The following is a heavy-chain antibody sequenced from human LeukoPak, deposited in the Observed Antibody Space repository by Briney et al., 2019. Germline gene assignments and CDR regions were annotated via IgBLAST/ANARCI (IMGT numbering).Heavy chain of an antibody. Sequence: SETLSLTCTVSGRSISSSSYYWGWLRQPPGKGLEWIGSIYYSGSTYYNPSLKSRVTISVDTSKNQFSLELSSVTAADTAVYYWAQSASRYEAWGQGTLVTVSS. D-gene: IGHD1-1*01. CDR1: GRSISSSSYY. J-gene: IGHJ5*02. V-gene: IGHV4-39*01. CDR2: IYYSGST. CDR3: AQSASRYEA.